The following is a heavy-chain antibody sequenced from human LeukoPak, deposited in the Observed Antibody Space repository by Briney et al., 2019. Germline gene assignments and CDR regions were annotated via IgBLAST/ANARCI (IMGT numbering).Heavy chain of an antibody. CDR2: ISWNSGSM. CDR1: GFTFDDYA. D-gene: IGHD1-26*01. J-gene: IGHJ4*02. Sequence: GRSLRLSCAASGFTFDDYAMHWVRQAPGKGLEWVSGISWNSGSMGYADSVKGRFTISRDNAKNSLYLQMNSLRAEDTALYYCAKDIEGMGATFDYWGQGTLVTVSS. CDR3: AKDIEGMGATFDY. V-gene: IGHV3-9*01.